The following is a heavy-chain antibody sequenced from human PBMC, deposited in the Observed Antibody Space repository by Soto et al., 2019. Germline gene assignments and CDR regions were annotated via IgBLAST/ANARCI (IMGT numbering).Heavy chain of an antibody. D-gene: IGHD4-17*01. V-gene: IGHV1-2*02. J-gene: IGHJ4*02. CDR3: ARENDYGGNSNGFDY. CDR2: INPNSGGT. CDR1: GYTFTGYY. Sequence: GASVKVSCKASGYTFTGYYMHWVRQAPGQGLEWMGWINPNSGGTNYAQKFQGRVTMTRDTSISTAYMELSRLRSDDTAVYYCARENDYGGNSNGFDYWGQGTLVTAPQ.